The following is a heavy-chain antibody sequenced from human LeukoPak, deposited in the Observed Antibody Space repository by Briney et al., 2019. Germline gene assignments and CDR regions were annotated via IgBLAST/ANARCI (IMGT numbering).Heavy chain of an antibody. Sequence: GGSLRLSCAASGFTFSTYWMSWVRQAPGKGLEWVANIKEDGSEKYYVDSLKGRFTISRDNVKNSLYLQTNSLRAEDTAVYYCGRDSFETDIDYWGQGTLVTVSS. J-gene: IGHJ4*02. CDR3: GRDSFETDIDY. CDR1: GFTFSTYW. V-gene: IGHV3-7*01. D-gene: IGHD1-14*01. CDR2: IKEDGSEK.